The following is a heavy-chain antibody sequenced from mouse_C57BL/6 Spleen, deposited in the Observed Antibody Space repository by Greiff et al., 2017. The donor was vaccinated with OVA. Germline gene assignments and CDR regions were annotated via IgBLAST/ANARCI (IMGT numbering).Heavy chain of an antibody. J-gene: IGHJ1*03. Sequence: EVMLVESGEGLVKPGGSLKLSCAASGFTFSSYAMSWVRQTPEKRLEWVAYISSGGDYIYYADTVKGRFTISRDNARNTLYLQMSSLKSEDTAMYYCTRDKCYGNSLYFDVWGTGTTVTVSS. CDR3: TRDKCYGNSLYFDV. CDR2: ISSGGDYI. V-gene: IGHV5-9-1*02. D-gene: IGHD2-1*01. CDR1: GFTFSSYA.